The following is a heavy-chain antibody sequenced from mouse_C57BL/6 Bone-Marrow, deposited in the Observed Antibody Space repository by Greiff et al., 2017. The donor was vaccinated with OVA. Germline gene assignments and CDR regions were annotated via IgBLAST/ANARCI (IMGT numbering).Heavy chain of an antibody. D-gene: IGHD2-4*01. J-gene: IGHJ2*01. Sequence: EVQVVESGPGLVKPSQSLSLTCSVTGYSITSGYYWNWIRQFPGNKLEWMGYISYDGSNNYNPSLKNRISITRDTSKNQFFLKLNSVTTEDTATYYCARGALYYDYDGYYFDYWGQGTTLTVSS. V-gene: IGHV3-6*01. CDR1: GYSITSGYY. CDR2: ISYDGSN. CDR3: ARGALYYDYDGYYFDY.